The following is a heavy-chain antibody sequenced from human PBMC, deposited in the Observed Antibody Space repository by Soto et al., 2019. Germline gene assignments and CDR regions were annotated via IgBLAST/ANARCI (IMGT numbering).Heavy chain of an antibody. CDR2: IIPLFGRA. Sequence: QVQLVQSGAEVKKPGSSVKVSCKASGGTFSSYAISWVRQAPGQGLEWMGGIIPLFGRANYAQKFQGRVTITAGASTSTAYMELSSLRSEDTAVYYCAQTLGLAAAGPGRFDLWGRGTLVTVSS. CDR3: AQTLGLAAAGPGRFDL. CDR1: GGTFSSYA. V-gene: IGHV1-69*12. J-gene: IGHJ2*01. D-gene: IGHD6-25*01.